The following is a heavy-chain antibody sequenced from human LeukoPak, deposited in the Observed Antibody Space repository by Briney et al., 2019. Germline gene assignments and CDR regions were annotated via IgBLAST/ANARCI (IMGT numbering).Heavy chain of an antibody. CDR3: TILAGTLSSAY. J-gene: IGHJ4*02. V-gene: IGHV3-15*01. CDR2: IKSKTDGGTT. D-gene: IGHD6-13*01. CDR1: GFTFSNAW. Sequence: GGSLRLSCAASGFTFSNAWMSWVRQAPGKGLEWVGRIKSKTDGGTTDYAAPVKGRFTISRDDSKDTLYLQMNSLKTEDTAVYYCTILAGTLSSAYWGQGTLVTVSS.